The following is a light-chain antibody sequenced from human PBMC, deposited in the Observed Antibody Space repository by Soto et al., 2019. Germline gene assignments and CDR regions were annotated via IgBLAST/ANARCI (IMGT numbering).Light chain of an antibody. V-gene: IGLV2-14*01. Sequence: QSALTQPAAVSGPPGQSITISCTGTSSDIGRYNYVSWYQQHPGKAPKLVIYEVRNRPSGISNRFSGSKSGNTASLTISGLQAEDEADYYCSSYTSSRAYVFGIGTKLTVL. J-gene: IGLJ1*01. CDR2: EVR. CDR3: SSYTSSRAYV. CDR1: SSDIGRYNY.